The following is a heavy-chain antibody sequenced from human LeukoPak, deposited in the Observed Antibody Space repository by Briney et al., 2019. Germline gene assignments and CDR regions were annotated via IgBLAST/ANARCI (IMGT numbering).Heavy chain of an antibody. CDR1: GDSISTSGYY. CDR2: IYFSGST. V-gene: IGHV4-39*01. Sequence: PSETLSVTCTVSGDSISTSGYYWGWIRQPPGKGLEWIGSIYFSGSTYYNPSLKNRVSISVDTSKNQFSLKLTSVTAADTAVYYCARHKGSYSHLDSWGQGTLVTVSS. D-gene: IGHD1-26*01. J-gene: IGHJ4*02. CDR3: ARHKGSYSHLDS.